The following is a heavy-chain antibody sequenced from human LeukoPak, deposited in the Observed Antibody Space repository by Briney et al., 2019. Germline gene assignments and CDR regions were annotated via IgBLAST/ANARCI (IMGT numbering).Heavy chain of an antibody. CDR2: ISAYNGST. CDR3: ARYTTVDFYGSSGYYSPFDC. D-gene: IGHD3-22*01. V-gene: IGHV1-18*01. J-gene: IGHJ4*02. CDR1: RYTYINYD. Sequence: ASVKVSCKSSRYTYINYDISWVRQAPGQGLEWMGWISAYNGSTKYAQKLQGRVTMTTDTSTSTAYMELRSLRSDDTAVYYCARYTTVDFYGSSGYYSPFDCWGQGTLVTVSS.